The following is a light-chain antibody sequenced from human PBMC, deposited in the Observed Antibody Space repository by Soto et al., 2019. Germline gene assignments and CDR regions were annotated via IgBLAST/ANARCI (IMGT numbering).Light chain of an antibody. Sequence: QSVLTQPASVSGSPGQSITISCTGTSSDVGGYNFVSWYQQHPDKAPKLMIYDVTNRPSGVSNRFSGSKSGNTASLTISGLQAEDEAECYCSSYTSISNYVFGTGTKV. CDR2: DVT. CDR1: SSDVGGYNF. V-gene: IGLV2-14*01. CDR3: SSYTSISNYV. J-gene: IGLJ1*01.